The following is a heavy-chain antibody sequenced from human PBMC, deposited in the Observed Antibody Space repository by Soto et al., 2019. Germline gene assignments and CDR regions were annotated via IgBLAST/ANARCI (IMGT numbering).Heavy chain of an antibody. V-gene: IGHV3-30*18. J-gene: IGHJ6*02. Sequence: QVQLVESGGGVVQPGRYLRLSCAASGFTFSSYGMHWVRKAPGKGLVWVAVISYDGTNKYYADSVKGRFTISRDNSKKTQYLPMNSLRADDTAVYYYAKKVYCRGGSCYSKDYSYYYRRNVWGQGTTVNVSS. D-gene: IGHD2-15*01. CDR3: AKKVYCRGGSCYSKDYSYYYRRNV. CDR2: ISYDGTNK. CDR1: GFTFSSYG.